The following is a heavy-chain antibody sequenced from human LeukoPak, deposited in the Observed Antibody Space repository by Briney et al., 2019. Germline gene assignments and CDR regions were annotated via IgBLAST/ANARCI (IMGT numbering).Heavy chain of an antibody. CDR3: ARGFYDSSGYGTRD. CDR1: GGTFSSYA. Sequence: GSSVKVPCKASGGTFSSYAISWVRQAPGQGLEWMGRIIPILGIANYAQKFQGRVTITADKSTSTAYMELSSLRSEDTAVYYCARGFYDSSGYGTRDWGQGTLVTVSS. D-gene: IGHD3-22*01. J-gene: IGHJ4*02. V-gene: IGHV1-69*04. CDR2: IIPILGIA.